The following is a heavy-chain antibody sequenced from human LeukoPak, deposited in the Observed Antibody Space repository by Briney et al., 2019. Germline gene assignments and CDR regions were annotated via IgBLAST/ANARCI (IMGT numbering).Heavy chain of an antibody. CDR1: GFTLSSYA. CDR2: ISYDGSNK. D-gene: IGHD2-15*01. J-gene: IGHJ4*02. Sequence: PGGSLRLSCAASGFTLSSYAMSWVRQAPGKGLEWVAVISYDGSNKYYADSVKGRFTISRDNSKNTLYLQMNSLRAEETAVYYCARSQCRYCSGGSCYTHWGQGTLVTVSS. CDR3: ARSQCRYCSGGSCYTH. V-gene: IGHV3-30*04.